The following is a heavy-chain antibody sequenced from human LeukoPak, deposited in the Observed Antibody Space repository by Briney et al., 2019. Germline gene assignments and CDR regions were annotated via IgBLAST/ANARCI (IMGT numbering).Heavy chain of an antibody. J-gene: IGHJ4*02. V-gene: IGHV1-18*01. Sequence: ASVKVSCKASGYTFTSYGISWVRQAPGQGLEWMGWISAYNGNTNYAQKLQGRVTMTTDTSTSTAYMELRSLRSDDTAVYYCARTALIAACPPCDYWGQGTLVTVSS. CDR3: ARTALIAACPPCDY. D-gene: IGHD6-6*01. CDR1: GYTFTSYG. CDR2: ISAYNGNT.